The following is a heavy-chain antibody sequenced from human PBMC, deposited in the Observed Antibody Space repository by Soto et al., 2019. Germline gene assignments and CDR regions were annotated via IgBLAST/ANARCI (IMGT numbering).Heavy chain of an antibody. V-gene: IGHV3-30*18. Sequence: PGGSLRLSCAAAGFTFSGYGMHWVRQAPGKGLEWVAVISYDGSNKYYADSVKGRFTISRDNSKNTLYLQMNSLRAEDTAVYYCAKGISNYDFWSGYPSDYYYGMDVWGQGTTVTVSS. J-gene: IGHJ6*02. CDR1: GFTFSGYG. CDR3: AKGISNYDFWSGYPSDYYYGMDV. D-gene: IGHD3-3*01. CDR2: ISYDGSNK.